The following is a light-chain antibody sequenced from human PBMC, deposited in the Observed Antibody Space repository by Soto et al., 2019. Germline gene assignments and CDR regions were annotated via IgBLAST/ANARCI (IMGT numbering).Light chain of an antibody. Sequence: IHMTQSPSSLSASVGDRVTIICRASQSISSYLNWYQQKPGKAPKLLIYAASSLQSGVPSRFSGSGSGTDFTLTISSLQPEDFATYYCQQSYSTPPWTFGQGTKVDIK. V-gene: IGKV1-39*01. CDR2: AAS. CDR3: QQSYSTPPWT. CDR1: QSISSY. J-gene: IGKJ1*01.